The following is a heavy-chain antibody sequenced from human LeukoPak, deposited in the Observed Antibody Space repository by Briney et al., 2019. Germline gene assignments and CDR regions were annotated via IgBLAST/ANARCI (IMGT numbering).Heavy chain of an antibody. CDR1: GYTFSSYG. V-gene: IGHV1-18*04. CDR3: ARGGSGNNRRFYYFHC. D-gene: IGHD3-10*01. Sequence: GASVKVSCKASGYTFSSYGITWVRQAPGQGLEWMGWISSYSGDTHFAQNSQDRLSMTTDTSTNTANMELRSLRSDDTAVYFCARGGSGNNRRFYYFHCWGQGTLVTVSS. J-gene: IGHJ4*02. CDR2: ISSYSGDT.